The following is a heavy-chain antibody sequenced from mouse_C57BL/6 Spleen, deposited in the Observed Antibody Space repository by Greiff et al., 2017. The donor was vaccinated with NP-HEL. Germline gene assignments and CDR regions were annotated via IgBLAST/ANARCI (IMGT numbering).Heavy chain of an antibody. D-gene: IGHD3-3*01. V-gene: IGHV14-2*01. Sequence: EVQLQQSGAELVKPGASVKLSCTASGFNIKDYYMHWVKQRTEQGLEWIGRIDPEDDETKYAPKFQGKATITADTSSNTAYLQLSSLTSEDTAVYYCARSWGTRVDYDAMDYWGQGTSVTVSS. J-gene: IGHJ4*01. CDR3: ARSWGTRVDYDAMDY. CDR1: GFNIKDYY. CDR2: IDPEDDET.